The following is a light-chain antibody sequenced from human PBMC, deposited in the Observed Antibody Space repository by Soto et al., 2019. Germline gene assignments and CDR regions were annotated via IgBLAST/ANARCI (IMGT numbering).Light chain of an antibody. Sequence: EFVLTQSPGTLSLSPGERATLSCRASQTVRNNYLAWYQQKPGQAPRLLIYDASSRATGIPDRFSGGGSGTDFTLTISRLEPEDFAVYYCQQFSSYPLTFGGGTKVDIE. V-gene: IGKV3-20*01. CDR1: QTVRNNY. CDR2: DAS. J-gene: IGKJ4*01. CDR3: QQFSSYPLT.